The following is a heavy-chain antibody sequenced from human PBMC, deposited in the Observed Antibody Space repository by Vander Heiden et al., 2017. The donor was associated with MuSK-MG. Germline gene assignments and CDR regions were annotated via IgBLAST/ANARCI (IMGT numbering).Heavy chain of an antibody. J-gene: IGHJ4*02. Sequence: TSGYYWGWVRQSPGKGLEWIGSIYYSGSTYYNPSLKSRVAISEDTSKNQFSLKVNSVTAADTAVYYCARVGTVANFDYWGQGTLVTVSS. CDR1: TSGYY. CDR2: IYYSGST. CDR3: ARVGTVANFDY. D-gene: IGHD2-21*01. V-gene: IGHV4-39*07.